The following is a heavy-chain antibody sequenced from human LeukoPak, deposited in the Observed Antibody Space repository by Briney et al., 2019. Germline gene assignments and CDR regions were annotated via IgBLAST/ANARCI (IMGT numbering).Heavy chain of an antibody. V-gene: IGHV1-24*01. Sequence: ASVKVSCKVSGYTLTELSMHWVRQAPGKGLEWMGGFDPEDGETIYAQKFQGRVTMTEDTSTDTAYMELSSLRSEDTAVYYCAARHQYYYDSSGCSYWGQGTLVTVSS. CDR1: GYTLTELS. CDR2: FDPEDGET. D-gene: IGHD3-22*01. CDR3: AARHQYYYDSSGCSY. J-gene: IGHJ4*02.